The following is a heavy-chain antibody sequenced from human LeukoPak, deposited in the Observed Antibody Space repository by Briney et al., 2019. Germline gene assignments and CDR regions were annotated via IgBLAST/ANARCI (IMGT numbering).Heavy chain of an antibody. CDR1: GGSISRSTYY. CDR2: IYYSGST. J-gene: IGHJ4*02. V-gene: IGHV4-39*07. Sequence: SETLSLTCTVSGGSISRSTYYWGWIRQPPGKGLEWIGSIYYSGSTYYNPSLKSRVTISVDTSKNQFSLKVSSVTAADTAVYYCARVPSNWDIGWYFDYWGQGTLVTVSS. CDR3: ARVPSNWDIGWYFDY. D-gene: IGHD7-27*01.